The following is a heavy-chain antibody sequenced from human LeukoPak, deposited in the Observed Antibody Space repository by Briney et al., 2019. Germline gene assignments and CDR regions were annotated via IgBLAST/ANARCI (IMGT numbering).Heavy chain of an antibody. CDR3: ANLTPPLPSWGSSWYEGDY. CDR1: GFIFSSYG. CDR2: IRYDGSNK. D-gene: IGHD6-13*01. V-gene: IGHV3-30*02. Sequence: TGGSLRLSCAASGFIFSSYGMHWVRQAPGKGLEWVAFIRYDGSNKYYADSAKGRFAISRDNSKNTLYLQMNSLRAEDTAVYYCANLTPPLPSWGSSWYEGDYWGQGTLVTVSS. J-gene: IGHJ4*02.